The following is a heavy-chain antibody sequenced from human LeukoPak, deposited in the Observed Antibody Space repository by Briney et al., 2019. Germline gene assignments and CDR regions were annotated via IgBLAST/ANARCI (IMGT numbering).Heavy chain of an antibody. Sequence: ASVNVSCTASGYTFTSNYIHWVRQAPGQGLEWMGWISAYNGNTNYAQKLQGRVTMTTDTSTSTAYMELRSLRSDDTAVYYCAREYSSSWYWTYYFDYWGQGTLVTVSS. V-gene: IGHV1-18*04. CDR1: GYTFTSNY. CDR2: ISAYNGNT. D-gene: IGHD6-13*01. J-gene: IGHJ4*02. CDR3: AREYSSSWYWTYYFDY.